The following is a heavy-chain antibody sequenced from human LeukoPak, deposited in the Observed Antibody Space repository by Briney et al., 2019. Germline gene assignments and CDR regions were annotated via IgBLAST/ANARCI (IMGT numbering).Heavy chain of an antibody. CDR3: ASLQMATITGAFDI. CDR2: IYPGDSDT. D-gene: IGHD5-12*01. V-gene: IGHV5-51*01. Sequence: GESLKISCKGSGYSFTSYWIGRVRQMPGKGLEWMGIIYPGDSDTRYSPSFQGQVTISADKSISTAYLQWSSLKASDTAIYYCASLQMATITGAFDIWGQGTMVTVSS. CDR1: GYSFTSYW. J-gene: IGHJ3*02.